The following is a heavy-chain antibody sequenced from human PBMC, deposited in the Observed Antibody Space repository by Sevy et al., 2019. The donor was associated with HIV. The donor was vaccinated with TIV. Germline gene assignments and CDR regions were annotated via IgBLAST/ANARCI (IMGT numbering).Heavy chain of an antibody. CDR1: GFTFSSYA. CDR2: ISGSGGST. V-gene: IGHV3-23*01. CDR3: AKDPTRPTSGKFEY. J-gene: IGHJ4*02. Sequence: GGSLRLSCAASGFTFSSYAMSWVRQAPGKGLEWVSAISGSGGSTYYANSVKGRFTISRDNSKNTLYLQMNSLRAEDTAVHYCAKDPTRPTSGKFEYWGQGTLVTVSS. D-gene: IGHD3-10*01.